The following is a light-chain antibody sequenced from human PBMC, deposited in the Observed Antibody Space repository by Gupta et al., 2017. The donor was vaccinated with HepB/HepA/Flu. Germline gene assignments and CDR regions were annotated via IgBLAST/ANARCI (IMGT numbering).Light chain of an antibody. J-gene: IGLJ2*01. CDR2: HDS. Sequence: SYELTEPPSVSVSPGQTDSITCSGDKLGDKYACWYQQKPGQSPVLLIYHDSKRPSGIPERFSGSNSGNTATLTISGTQAMDEADYYCQAWDSSPVVFGGGTKLTVL. CDR3: QAWDSSPVV. V-gene: IGLV3-1*01. CDR1: KLGDKY.